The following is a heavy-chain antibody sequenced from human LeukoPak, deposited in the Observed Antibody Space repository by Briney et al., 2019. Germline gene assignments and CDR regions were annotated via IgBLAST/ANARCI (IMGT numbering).Heavy chain of an antibody. J-gene: IGHJ4*02. CDR3: ARGFSDSSGYYYNY. CDR1: GGSISGYY. Sequence: KPSETLSLTCTVAGGSISGYYWTWIRQPAGKGLEWIGRIYTGGSTNYNPSLKSGVTMSLDTSKNQFSLKLSSVTAADTAGYYCARGFSDSSGYYYNYWGQGTLVTVSS. V-gene: IGHV4-4*07. D-gene: IGHD3-22*01. CDR2: IYTGGST.